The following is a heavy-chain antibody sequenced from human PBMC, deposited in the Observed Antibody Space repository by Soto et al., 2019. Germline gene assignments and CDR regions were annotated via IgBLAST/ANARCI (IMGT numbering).Heavy chain of an antibody. CDR2: FYYSGST. V-gene: IGHV4-39*01. Sequence: SETLSLTCTVSAGSFSSSSYYWGWIRQPPGKGLEWIGSFYYSGSTYYNPSLKSRVTISVATSKNQFSLKLSSVTAADTAVYYCATTAGCSTPSFYTGYYYYGMDVWGQGPTVTVSS. CDR1: AGSFSSSSYY. J-gene: IGHJ6*02. CDR3: ATTAGCSTPSFYTGYYYYGMDV. D-gene: IGHD2-2*02.